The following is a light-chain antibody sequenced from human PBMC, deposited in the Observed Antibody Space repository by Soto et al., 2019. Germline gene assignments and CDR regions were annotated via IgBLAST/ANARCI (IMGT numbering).Light chain of an antibody. CDR3: QQYNSYSSWT. Sequence: EIVLTQSPGTLSFSPGERSTLSFIASQSVSSSYLAWYQQKPGQAPRLLIYDASNRATGIPARFSGSGSGTEFTLTISSLQPDDFATYYCQQYNSYSSWTFGQGTKVDIK. J-gene: IGKJ1*01. CDR2: DAS. V-gene: IGKV3-20*01. CDR1: QSVSSSY.